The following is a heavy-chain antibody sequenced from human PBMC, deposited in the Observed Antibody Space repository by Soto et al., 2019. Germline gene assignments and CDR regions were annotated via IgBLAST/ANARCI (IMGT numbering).Heavy chain of an antibody. V-gene: IGHV3-49*03. J-gene: IGHJ6*02. CDR3: TREVPVWFGELEDYYYGMDV. CDR1: GFTFGDYA. Sequence: PGGSLRLSCTASGFTFGDYAMSWFRQAPGKELEWVGFIRSKAYGGTTEYAASVKGRFTISRDDSKSIAYLQMNSLKTEDTAVYYCTREVPVWFGELEDYYYGMDVCGQGTSVTVSS. D-gene: IGHD3-10*01. CDR2: IRSKAYGGTT.